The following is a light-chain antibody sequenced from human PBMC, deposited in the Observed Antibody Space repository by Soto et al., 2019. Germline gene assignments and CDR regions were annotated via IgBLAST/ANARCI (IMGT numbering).Light chain of an antibody. Sequence: EIVLTQSPATLSLSLGERATLSCRASQSVSNYLAWYQQKPGQAPRLLISDASNRATGIPARFSGSGSGTTFTPTISSLEPEEFAVYYCQQRSNWPQLTFGGGTKVEVK. CDR2: DAS. CDR3: QQRSNWPQLT. J-gene: IGKJ4*01. CDR1: QSVSNY. V-gene: IGKV3-11*01.